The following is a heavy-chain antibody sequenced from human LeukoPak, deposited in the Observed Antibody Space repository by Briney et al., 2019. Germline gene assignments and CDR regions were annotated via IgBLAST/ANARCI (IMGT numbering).Heavy chain of an antibody. CDR3: AKDGGYDDYYYYGMDV. V-gene: IGHV3-30*18. D-gene: IGHD5-12*01. CDR2: ISYDGSNK. Sequence: GGSLRLSCAAPGFTFSSYGMHWVRQAPGKGLEWVAVISYDGSNKYYADSVKGRFTISRDNSKNTLYLQMNSLRAEDTAVYYCAKDGGYDDYYYYGMDVWGQGTTVTVSS. CDR1: GFTFSSYG. J-gene: IGHJ6*02.